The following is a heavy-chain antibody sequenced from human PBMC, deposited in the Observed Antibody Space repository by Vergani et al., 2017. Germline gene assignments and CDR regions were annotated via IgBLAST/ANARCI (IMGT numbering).Heavy chain of an antibody. CDR2: ISSSGSTI. CDR3: AREMRYYDFWSGYYTGNLGFEPGFWFDP. D-gene: IGHD3-3*01. CDR1: GFTFSSYE. V-gene: IGHV3-48*03. Sequence: EVQLVESGGGLVQPGGSLRLSCAASGFTFSSYEMNWVRQAPGKGLEWVSYISSSGSTIYYADSVKGRFTISRDNAKNSLYLQMNSLRAEDTAVYYCAREMRYYDFWSGYYTGNLGFEPGFWFDPWGQGTLVTVSS. J-gene: IGHJ5*02.